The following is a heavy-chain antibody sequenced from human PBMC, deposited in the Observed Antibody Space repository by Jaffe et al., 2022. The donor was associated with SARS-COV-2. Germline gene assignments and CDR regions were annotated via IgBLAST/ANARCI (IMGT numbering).Heavy chain of an antibody. J-gene: IGHJ4*02. Sequence: QVQLVESGGGVVQPGRSLRLSCAASGFTFSSYAMHWVRQAPGKGLEWVAVISYDGSNKYYADSVKGRFTISRDNSKNTLYLQMNSLRAEDTAVYYCASTHSSSWYNGGKGPGGWGQGTLVTVSS. V-gene: IGHV3-30*04. CDR1: GFTFSSYA. CDR2: ISYDGSNK. CDR3: ASTHSSSWYNGGKGPGG. D-gene: IGHD6-13*01.